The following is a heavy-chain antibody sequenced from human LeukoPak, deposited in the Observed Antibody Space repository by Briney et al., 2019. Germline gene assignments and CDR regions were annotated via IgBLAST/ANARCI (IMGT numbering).Heavy chain of an antibody. CDR1: GYTFTGYY. D-gene: IGHD2-8*01. Sequence: ASVKVSCKASGYTFTGYYMHWVRQAPGQGLEWMGWINPNSGGTNYAQKFQGRVTMTRDTSISTAYMELSRLRSDDTAVYYCARIEFHCTNGVCTDYWGQGTLVTVSS. V-gene: IGHV1-2*02. CDR3: ARIEFHCTNGVCTDY. J-gene: IGHJ4*02. CDR2: INPNSGGT.